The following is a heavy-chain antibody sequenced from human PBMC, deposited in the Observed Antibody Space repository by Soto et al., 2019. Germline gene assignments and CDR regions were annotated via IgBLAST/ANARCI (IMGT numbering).Heavy chain of an antibody. D-gene: IGHD2-15*01. CDR2: ISGSGGST. V-gene: IGHV3-23*01. CDR3: AKDGGYCSGGSCFYYYYGMDV. CDR1: GFTFSSYA. J-gene: IGHJ6*02. Sequence: GGSLRLSCAASGFTFSSYAMSWVRQAPGKGLEWVSAISGSGGSTYYADSVKGRFTISRDNSKNTLYLQMNSLRAEDTAVYYCAKDGGYCSGGSCFYYYYGMDVWGQGTTVTVS.